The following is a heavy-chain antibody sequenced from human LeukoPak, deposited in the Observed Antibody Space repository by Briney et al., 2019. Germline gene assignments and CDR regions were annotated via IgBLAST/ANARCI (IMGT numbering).Heavy chain of an antibody. Sequence: GGSLRLSCAASGFTFTNYAMHWVRQAPGKGLEYVSAISYNGGSTYYADSVKGRFTISRDNSKNTLYLQMGSLTAEDLAVYYCARRFAAQLAFVDVWGKGTTVTISS. CDR1: GFTFTNYA. V-gene: IGHV3-64*02. CDR3: ARRFAAQLAFVDV. CDR2: ISYNGGST. D-gene: IGHD3-3*02. J-gene: IGHJ6*04.